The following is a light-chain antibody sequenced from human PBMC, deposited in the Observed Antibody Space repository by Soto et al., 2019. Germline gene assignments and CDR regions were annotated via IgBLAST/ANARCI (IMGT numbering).Light chain of an antibody. J-gene: IGKJ3*01. V-gene: IGKV3-20*01. CDR2: GAS. CDR1: QSVSSSY. Sequence: EIVLTQSPGTLSLSPGERATLSCRASQSVSSSYLAWDQQKPGQAPRLLIYGASSRATGIPDRFSGSGSGTDFTLTISRLEPEDFAVYYCQQYSSSPGFGPGTKVDIK. CDR3: QQYSSSPG.